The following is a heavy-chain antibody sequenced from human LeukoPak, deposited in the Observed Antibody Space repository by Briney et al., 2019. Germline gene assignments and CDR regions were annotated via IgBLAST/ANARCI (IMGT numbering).Heavy chain of an antibody. CDR2: INHSGST. J-gene: IGHJ5*02. CDR3: ARSRDSALGP. V-gene: IGHV4-34*01. Sequence: SETLSLTCAVYGGSFSGYYWSWIRQPPGKGLEWIGEINHSGSTNYNPSLKSRVTISVDTSKNQFSLKLSSVTAADTAVYYCARSRDSALGPWGQGTLVTVSS. D-gene: IGHD2-15*01. CDR1: GGSFSGYY.